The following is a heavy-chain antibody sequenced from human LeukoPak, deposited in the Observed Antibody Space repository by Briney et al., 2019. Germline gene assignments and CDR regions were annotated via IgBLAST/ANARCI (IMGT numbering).Heavy chain of an antibody. CDR1: GFTFSDYY. Sequence: PGGSLRLSCAASGFTFSDYYMSWVRQAPGKGLEWVSYISSSASTIYYPNSVKGRFTISRANAKNSLYLQMNSLRAEDTAVYYCARMYSSSSSYFDYWGQGTLVTVSS. CDR2: ISSSASTI. D-gene: IGHD6-6*01. V-gene: IGHV3-11*01. CDR3: ARMYSSSSSYFDY. J-gene: IGHJ4*02.